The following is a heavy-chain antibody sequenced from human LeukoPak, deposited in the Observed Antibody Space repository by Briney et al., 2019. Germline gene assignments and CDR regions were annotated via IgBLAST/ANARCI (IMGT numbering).Heavy chain of an antibody. CDR3: AKRHSSSRYNFEY. CDR2: ISGSGGTT. V-gene: IGHV3-23*01. CDR1: GFTFSSHA. Sequence: GGSLRLSCAASGFTFSSHAMSWVRQAPGKGLEWVSTISGSGGTTYYGDSVKGRFTISRDNSKKTLYLQVHRLRAEDTAIYYCAKRHSSSRYNFEYWGQGTLVSVS. D-gene: IGHD6-13*01. J-gene: IGHJ4*02.